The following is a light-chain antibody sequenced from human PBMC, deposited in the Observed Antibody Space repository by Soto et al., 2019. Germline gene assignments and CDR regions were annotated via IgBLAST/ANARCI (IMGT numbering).Light chain of an antibody. J-gene: IGKJ4*01. Sequence: DIQLTQSPSFLSASVGDRVTITCRASQGISSYLAWYQQKPGKAPKLLIYAASTLQSGVPSRFSSSGSCTKYTITTSSRQPEDFATYYCQQLNSYPFLTFGGGTKVEIK. CDR3: QQLNSYPFLT. CDR1: QGISSY. CDR2: AAS. V-gene: IGKV1-9*01.